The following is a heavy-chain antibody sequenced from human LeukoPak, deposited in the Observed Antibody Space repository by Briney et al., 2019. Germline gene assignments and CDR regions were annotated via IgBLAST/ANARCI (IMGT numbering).Heavy chain of an antibody. V-gene: IGHV3-23*01. Sequence: GGSLRLSCAASGFTFSSYAMSWVRQAPGKGLEWVSAISGSGGSTYYADSVRGRFTISRDNSKNTLYLQMNSLRAEDTAVYYCAKDQGGSYYDSSGYYLAPLDYWGQGTLVTVSS. CDR3: AKDQGGSYYDSSGYYLAPLDY. CDR1: GFTFSSYA. CDR2: ISGSGGST. J-gene: IGHJ4*02. D-gene: IGHD3-22*01.